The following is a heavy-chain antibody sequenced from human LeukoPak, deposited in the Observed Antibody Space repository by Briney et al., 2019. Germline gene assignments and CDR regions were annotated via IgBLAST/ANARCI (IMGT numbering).Heavy chain of an antibody. J-gene: IGHJ4*02. D-gene: IGHD5/OR15-5a*01. Sequence: GGSLRLSCAASGFTFSNYEMNWVRQAPGKGLEWVSYISSSGSTIYYADSVKGRFTISRDNSKNTLYLQMNSLRAEDTAVYYCAKGKGSLRPDYWGQGTLVTVSS. V-gene: IGHV3-48*03. CDR1: GFTFSNYE. CDR2: ISSSGSTI. CDR3: AKGKGSLRPDY.